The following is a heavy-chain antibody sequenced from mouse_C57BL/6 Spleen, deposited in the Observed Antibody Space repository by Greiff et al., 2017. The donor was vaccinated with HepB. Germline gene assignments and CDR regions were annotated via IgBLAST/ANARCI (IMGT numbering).Heavy chain of an antibody. CDR1: GVDFSRYW. CDR3: ARRGLRGDAMDY. J-gene: IGHJ4*01. Sequence: EADGVDFSRYWMSWVRRAPGKGLEWIGEINPDSSTINYAPSLKDKFIISRDNARNTLYLQMSKVRSEDTALYYCARRGLRGDAMDYWGQGTSVTVSS. D-gene: IGHD3-1*01. CDR2: INPDSSTI. V-gene: IGHV4-1*01.